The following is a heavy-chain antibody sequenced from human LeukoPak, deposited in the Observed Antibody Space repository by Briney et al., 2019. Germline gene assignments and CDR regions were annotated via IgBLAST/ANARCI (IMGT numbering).Heavy chain of an antibody. Sequence: GGSLRLSCAASGFTFSSYSMNWVRQAPGKGLEWVSSISGSSSYIYYADSVKGRFTISRDNAKNSLYLQMKSLRAEGTAVYYCARAVSRFYMDVWGKGTTVTVSS. CDR3: ARAVSRFYMDV. CDR1: GFTFSSYS. CDR2: ISGSSSYI. J-gene: IGHJ6*03. V-gene: IGHV3-21*01.